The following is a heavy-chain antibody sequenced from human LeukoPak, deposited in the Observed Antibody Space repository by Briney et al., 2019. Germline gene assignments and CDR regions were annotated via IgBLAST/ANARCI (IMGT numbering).Heavy chain of an antibody. CDR3: ARDIAGSYYNGVDH. J-gene: IGHJ4*02. D-gene: IGHD3-10*01. CDR1: GFTFSNHG. V-gene: IGHV3-33*01. Sequence: GGSLRLSCAASGFTFSNHGMHWVRQAPGKGLEWVAVVWYDGSNKYYADSVKGRFTTSRDNSENTLYLQMNSLRAEDTAVYYCARDIAGSYYNGVDHWGQGTLVTVSS. CDR2: VWYDGSNK.